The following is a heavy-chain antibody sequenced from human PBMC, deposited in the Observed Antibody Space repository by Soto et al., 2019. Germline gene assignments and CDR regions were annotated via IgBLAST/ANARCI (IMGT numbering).Heavy chain of an antibody. V-gene: IGHV1-18*01. Sequence: QVPLLQSGGEVKKPGASVKVSCKTSGYTFTDHGLSWVRQAPGQGLEWLGWVSPYNGNTKYAQNFQGRVTMTTDTSTWTPYMELRSLRPDDTAVYYCARVIAARPDYGMDVWGQGTTVTVSS. CDR2: VSPYNGNT. D-gene: IGHD6-6*01. J-gene: IGHJ6*02. CDR3: ARVIAARPDYGMDV. CDR1: GYTFTDHG.